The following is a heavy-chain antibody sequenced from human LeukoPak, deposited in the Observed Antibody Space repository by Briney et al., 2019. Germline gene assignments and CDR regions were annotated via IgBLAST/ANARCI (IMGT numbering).Heavy chain of an antibody. J-gene: IGHJ3*02. Sequence: SETLSLTCTVSGDSMYTNTNYWGWIRQPPGKGLEWIGSIAYSGTTYYTPSLKSRVTISVDTSNNQFFLHLNSVTAADTAVYFCARDYCSGGACYSLNGFDIWGQGTMVTVSS. CDR2: IAYSGTT. D-gene: IGHD2-15*01. V-gene: IGHV4-39*07. CDR3: ARDYCSGGACYSLNGFDI. CDR1: GDSMYTNTNY.